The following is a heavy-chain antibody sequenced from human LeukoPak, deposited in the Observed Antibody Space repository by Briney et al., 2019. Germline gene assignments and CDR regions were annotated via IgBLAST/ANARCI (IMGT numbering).Heavy chain of an antibody. J-gene: IGHJ4*02. CDR2: ISTSSSYI. Sequence: GGSLRLSCAASGFTFSSYDMTWVRQAPGKGLEWVSFISTSSSYIYYADSEKGRFTISRDNSKNSLYLQMNSLRAEDTAVYYCARDQDWNDRGGLDYWGQGTLVIVSS. D-gene: IGHD1-1*01. CDR1: GFTFSSYD. CDR3: ARDQDWNDRGGLDY. V-gene: IGHV3-21*01.